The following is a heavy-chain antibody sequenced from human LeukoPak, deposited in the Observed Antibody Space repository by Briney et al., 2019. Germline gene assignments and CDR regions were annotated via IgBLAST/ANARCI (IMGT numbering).Heavy chain of an antibody. J-gene: IGHJ3*02. CDR2: IYYSGST. D-gene: IGHD3-10*01. Sequence: KASETLSLTCTVSGGSISSYYWSWIRQPPGKGLEWIGYIYYSGSTNYNPSLKSRVTISVDTSKNQFSLKLSSVTAADTAVYYCAREEGDHDAFDIWGQGTMVTVSS. CDR3: AREEGDHDAFDI. CDR1: GGSISSYY. V-gene: IGHV4-59*01.